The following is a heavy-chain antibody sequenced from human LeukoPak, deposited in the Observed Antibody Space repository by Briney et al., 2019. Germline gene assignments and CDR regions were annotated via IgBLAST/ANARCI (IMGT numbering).Heavy chain of an antibody. Sequence: PGGSLRLSCAASGFSFSSYGMHWVRQAPGKGLEWVAVISYDGGNKYYAESVKGRFTISRDNSKNTLYMQMNSLRAEDTAVYYCAKSGSGWNFFFDYWGQGTLVTVSS. CDR1: GFSFSSYG. J-gene: IGHJ4*02. V-gene: IGHV3-30*18. D-gene: IGHD6-19*01. CDR3: AKSGSGWNFFFDY. CDR2: ISYDGGNK.